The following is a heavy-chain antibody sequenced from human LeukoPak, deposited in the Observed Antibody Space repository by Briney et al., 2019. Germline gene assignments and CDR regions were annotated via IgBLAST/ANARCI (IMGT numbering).Heavy chain of an antibody. CDR1: GGSISSSNW. CDR3: ASTPITYYYDSSGYYWFDY. CDR2: IYHSGST. J-gene: IGHJ4*02. V-gene: IGHV4-4*02. Sequence: SGTLSLTCVVSGGSISSSNWWSWVRQPPGKGLEWIGYIYHSGSTYYNPSLKSRVTIPVDRSKNQFSLKLTSVTAADTAVYYCASTPITYYYDSSGYYWFDYWGQGTLVTVSS. D-gene: IGHD3-22*01.